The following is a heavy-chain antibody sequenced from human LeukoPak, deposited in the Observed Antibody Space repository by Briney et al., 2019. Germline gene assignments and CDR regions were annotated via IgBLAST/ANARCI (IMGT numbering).Heavy chain of an antibody. D-gene: IGHD6-13*01. J-gene: IGHJ6*03. V-gene: IGHV4-59*01. CDR2: IYYSGST. CDR3: ARGFSSSYYYYYYYMDV. Sequence: SETLSLTCTVSGGSISSYYWSWIRQPPGKGLEWIGYIYYSGSTNYNPSLKSRVTISVDTSKNQFSLKLSPVTAADTAVYYCARGFSSSYYYYYYYMDVWGKGTTVTISS. CDR1: GGSISSYY.